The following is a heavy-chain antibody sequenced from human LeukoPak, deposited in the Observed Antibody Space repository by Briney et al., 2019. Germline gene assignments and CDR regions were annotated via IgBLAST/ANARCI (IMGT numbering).Heavy chain of an antibody. Sequence: GGSLRLSCAASGFIFTDFAMHWVRQAPGKGLQWVAVISNDERNKYYADSVKGRFTISRDNSKNTLYLQMNSLRAEDTAVYYCARDRISDYYDSSGYSGYFDYWGQGTLVTVSS. V-gene: IGHV3-30*04. CDR2: ISNDERNK. CDR3: ARDRISDYYDSSGYSGYFDY. CDR1: GFIFTDFA. J-gene: IGHJ4*02. D-gene: IGHD3-22*01.